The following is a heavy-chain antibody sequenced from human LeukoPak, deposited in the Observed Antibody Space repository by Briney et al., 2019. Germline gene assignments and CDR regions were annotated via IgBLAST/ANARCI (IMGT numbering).Heavy chain of an antibody. CDR1: DGSISSYY. Sequence: PSETLSLTCTVADGSISSYYWNWIRQPPGKGLEWIGYIYFSGSTNYNPSLKSRVTILIDTSKNQFSLKLSSVTAADTAVYYCARARRAVADYFDYWGQGTLVTVPS. J-gene: IGHJ4*02. CDR2: IYFSGST. V-gene: IGHV4-59*01. CDR3: ARARRAVADYFDY. D-gene: IGHD6-19*01.